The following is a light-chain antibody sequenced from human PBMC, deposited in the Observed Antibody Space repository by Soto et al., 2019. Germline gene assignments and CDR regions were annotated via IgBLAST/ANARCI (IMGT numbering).Light chain of an antibody. V-gene: IGKV1-5*03. CDR1: QSISSW. CDR3: QQYNSYSPRLT. J-gene: IGKJ4*01. Sequence: DIQMTQSPSTLSSSVLERFTITCRASQSISSWLAWYQQKPGKAPKLLIYKASSLESGVPSRFSGSGSGTEFTLTISSLQPDDFATYYCQQYNSYSPRLTFGGGTKVDIK. CDR2: KAS.